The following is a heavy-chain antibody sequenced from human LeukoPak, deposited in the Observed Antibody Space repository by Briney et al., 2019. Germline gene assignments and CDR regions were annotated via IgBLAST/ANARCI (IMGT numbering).Heavy chain of an antibody. Sequence: GGSLRLSWAASGFTFSSYGMHWVRQAPGKGLEWVGVIWYDGSNKYYAASGRGGFTFSRDNSKNTLDLQMTSLRAEDTAVYYCARGRIAAAGTENFDYWGQGTLVTVSS. CDR2: IWYDGSNK. V-gene: IGHV3-33*01. CDR3: ARGRIAAAGTENFDY. D-gene: IGHD6-13*01. CDR1: GFTFSSYG. J-gene: IGHJ4*02.